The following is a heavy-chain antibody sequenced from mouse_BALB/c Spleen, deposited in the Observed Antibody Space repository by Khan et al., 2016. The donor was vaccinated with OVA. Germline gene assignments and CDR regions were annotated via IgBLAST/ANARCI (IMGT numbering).Heavy chain of an antibody. CDR1: GYTFTSYW. D-gene: IGHD1-1*01. Sequence: DLVKPGASVKLSCKASGYTFTSYWINWIKQRPGQGLEWIGRISPGSGTPYYNEMFKGKATLTVDTSSSTAYIQLSSLSSEDSAVYFCAMENYCGSSHYAMDYWGQGTSVTVSS. J-gene: IGHJ4*01. CDR3: AMENYCGSSHYAMDY. V-gene: IGHV1S41*01. CDR2: ISPGSGTP.